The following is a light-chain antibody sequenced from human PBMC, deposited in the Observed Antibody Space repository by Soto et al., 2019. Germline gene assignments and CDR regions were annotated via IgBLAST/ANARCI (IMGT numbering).Light chain of an antibody. CDR1: QTMSSW. CDR2: KAS. V-gene: IGKV1-5*03. J-gene: IGKJ1*01. Sequence: DIQMTQSPSTLSGSVGDRVTITCRASQTMSSWLAWYQQKPGKAPKLLIYKASTISSGIPSRLSGSGSGTEFTLTISRLQPADFSTYYCRQYNNWPWTVGQGTKVDIK. CDR3: RQYNNWPWT.